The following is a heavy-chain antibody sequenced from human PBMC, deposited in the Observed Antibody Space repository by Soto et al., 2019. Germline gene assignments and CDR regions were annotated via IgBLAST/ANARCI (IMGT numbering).Heavy chain of an antibody. CDR1: GGSISSGDYY. CDR2: IYYSGST. J-gene: IGHJ5*02. D-gene: IGHD3-22*01. CDR3: ARLGAYYQSLDP. V-gene: IGHV4-30-4*01. Sequence: SETLSLTCTVSGGSISSGDYYWGWIRHPPGKGLEWIGYIYYSGSTYYNPSLKSRVTISVDTSKNQFSLKLSSVTAADTAVYYCARLGAYYQSLDPWGQGILVTVSS.